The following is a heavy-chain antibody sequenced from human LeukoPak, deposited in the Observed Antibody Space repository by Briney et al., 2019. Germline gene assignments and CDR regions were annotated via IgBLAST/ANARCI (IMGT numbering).Heavy chain of an antibody. CDR2: ISGSGYST. CDR3: AKDEDVDGYNIDY. Sequence: GGSLRLSCAASGFTFSSYAMSWVRQAPGKGLEWVSGISGSGYSTYYADSVKGRFTISRDTSKNTLYLQMDSLRAEDTAIYYCAKDEDVDGYNIDYWGQGTLVTVSS. D-gene: IGHD5-24*01. V-gene: IGHV3-23*01. J-gene: IGHJ4*02. CDR1: GFTFSSYA.